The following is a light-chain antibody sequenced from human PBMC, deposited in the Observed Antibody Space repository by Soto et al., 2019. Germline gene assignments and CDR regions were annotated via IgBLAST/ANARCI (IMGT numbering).Light chain of an antibody. V-gene: IGLV1-40*01. J-gene: IGLJ2*01. CDR1: SSNIGAGYD. CDR2: GNS. Sequence: QSVLTQPPSVSGAPGQRVTISCTGSSSNIGAGYDVHWYQQLPGTAPKLLIYGNSTRPSGVPDRFSGSKSGTSASLAITGLKAEDEADYYCQSYCSSLSGVVFGGGTKLTGL. CDR3: QSYCSSLSGVV.